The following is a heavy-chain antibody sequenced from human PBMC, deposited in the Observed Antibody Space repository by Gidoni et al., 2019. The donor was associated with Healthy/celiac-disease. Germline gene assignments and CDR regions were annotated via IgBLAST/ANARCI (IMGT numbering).Heavy chain of an antibody. J-gene: IGHJ4*02. Sequence: QVQLQESGPGLVKPSETLSLTCPVSGGSISSYYWSWIRQPPGKGLEWIGYIYYSGSTNYNPSLKSRVTISVDTSKNQFSLKLSSVTAADTAVYYCARDETEGSTVTPGAYYWGQGTLVTVSS. V-gene: IGHV4-59*01. D-gene: IGHD4-17*01. CDR2: IYYSGST. CDR1: GGSISSYY. CDR3: ARDETEGSTVTPGAYY.